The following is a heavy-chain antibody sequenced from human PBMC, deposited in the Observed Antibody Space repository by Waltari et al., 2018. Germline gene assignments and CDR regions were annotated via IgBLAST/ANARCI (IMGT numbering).Heavy chain of an antibody. CDR1: GGSFSGYY. D-gene: IGHD5-12*01. Sequence: QVQLQQWGAGLFKPSETLSLTCAVYGGSFSGYYWSWIRQPTGKGLEWIGEINHSGSTNYNPSLKSRVTISVDTSKNQFSLKLSSVTAADTAVYYCARGRRWLQAVYYYYYYGMDVWGQGTTVTVSS. J-gene: IGHJ6*02. CDR2: INHSGST. CDR3: ARGRRWLQAVYYYYYYGMDV. V-gene: IGHV4-34*01.